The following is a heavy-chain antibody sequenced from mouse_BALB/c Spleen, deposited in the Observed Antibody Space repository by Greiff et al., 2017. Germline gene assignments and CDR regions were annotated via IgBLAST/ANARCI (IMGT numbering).Heavy chain of an antibody. CDR2: ISSGSSTI. CDR1: GFTFSSFG. Sequence: EVMLVESGGGLVQPGGSRKLSCAASGFTFSSFGMHWVRQAPEKGLEWVAYISSGSSTIYYADTVKGRFTISRDNPKNTLFLQMTSLRSEDTAMYYCARRAYYYGSSSYYAMDYWGQGTSVTVSS. D-gene: IGHD1-1*01. V-gene: IGHV5-17*02. CDR3: ARRAYYYGSSSYYAMDY. J-gene: IGHJ4*01.